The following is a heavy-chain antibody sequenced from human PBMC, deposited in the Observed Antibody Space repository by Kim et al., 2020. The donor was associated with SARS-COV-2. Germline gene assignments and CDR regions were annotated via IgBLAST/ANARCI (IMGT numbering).Heavy chain of an antibody. V-gene: IGHV4-4*02. J-gene: IGHJ4*02. CDR2: IYHSGST. CDR1: GGSISSSNW. CDR3: ARSHAAGTFGVDY. Sequence: SETLSLTCAVSGGSISSSNWCSWVRQPPGKGLGWIGVIYHSGSTNYNPSLKSRVTISVDKSKNQLSLKLSSVTAADTAVYYCARSHAAGTFGVDYWGQGTLVTVSS. D-gene: IGHD6-13*01.